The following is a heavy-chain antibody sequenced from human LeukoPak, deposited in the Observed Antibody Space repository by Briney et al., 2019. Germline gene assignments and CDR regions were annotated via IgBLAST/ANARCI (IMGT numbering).Heavy chain of an antibody. Sequence: SETLSLTCTVSGGSISSYYWSWIRQPPGKGLEWIGYIYYSGSTNYNPSLKSRVTISVDTSKNQSSLKLSSVTAADTAVYYCAREYSSSSGYYYYYYMDVWGKGTTVTVSS. CDR3: AREYSSSSGYYYYYYMDV. D-gene: IGHD6-6*01. CDR2: IYYSGST. J-gene: IGHJ6*03. CDR1: GGSISSYY. V-gene: IGHV4-59*01.